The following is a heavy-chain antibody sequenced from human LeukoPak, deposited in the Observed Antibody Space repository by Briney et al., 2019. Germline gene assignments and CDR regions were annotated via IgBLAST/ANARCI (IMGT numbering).Heavy chain of an antibody. CDR1: GFTFSGFW. V-gene: IGHV3-72*01. J-gene: IGHJ4*02. CDR3: TRLSRYGNRWYYVDY. CDR2: IKNKANSYTT. Sequence: GGSLRLSCAVSGFTFSGFWMSWSRQAPGKGLEWVGRIKNKANSYTTLYAASVKGRFTISRDDSKNSLYLQMNSLKTEDTAVYYCTRLSRYGNRWYYVDYWGQGTLVTVSS. D-gene: IGHD6-13*01.